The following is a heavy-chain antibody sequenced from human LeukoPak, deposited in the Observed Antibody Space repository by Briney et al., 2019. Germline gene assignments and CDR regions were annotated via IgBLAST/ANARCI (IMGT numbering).Heavy chain of an antibody. J-gene: IGHJ5*02. V-gene: IGHV4-59*01. CDR1: GGSFSGYY. Sequence: PSETLSLTCAVYGGSFSGYYWSWIRQPPGKGLEWIGYIYYSGSTNYNPSLKSRVTISVDTSKNQFSLKLSSVTAADTAVYYCARGLTMVVTPAWFDPWGQGTLVTVSS. CDR2: IYYSGST. D-gene: IGHD4-23*01. CDR3: ARGLTMVVTPAWFDP.